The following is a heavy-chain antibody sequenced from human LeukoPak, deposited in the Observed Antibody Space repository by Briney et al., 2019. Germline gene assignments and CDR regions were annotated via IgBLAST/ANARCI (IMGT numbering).Heavy chain of an antibody. J-gene: IGHJ6*03. D-gene: IGHD2-2*01. CDR2: IRYDGSNK. CDR1: GFTFSSYG. Sequence: PGGSLRLSCAASGFTFSSYGMHWVRQAPGKGLEWVAFIRYDGSNKYYADSVKGRFTISRDNSKNTLYLQMNSLRAEDTAVYYCAKGRYCSSTSCYPYYYMDVWGKGTTVTVSS. CDR3: AKGRYCSSTSCYPYYYMDV. V-gene: IGHV3-30*02.